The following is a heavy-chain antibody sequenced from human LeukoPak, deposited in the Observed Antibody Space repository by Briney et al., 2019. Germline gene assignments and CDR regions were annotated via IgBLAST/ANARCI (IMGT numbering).Heavy chain of an antibody. CDR3: ARDRIYPSIAAAGSYYYYGMDV. J-gene: IGHJ6*02. Sequence: GASVKVSCKASGFTFTSSAVQWVRQARGQRLEWMGWIVVGSGNTNYAQKFQERVTITRDTSASTAYMELSSLRSEDTAVYYCARDRIYPSIAAAGSYYYYGMDVWGQGTTVTVSS. D-gene: IGHD6-13*01. V-gene: IGHV1-58*01. CDR2: IVVGSGNT. CDR1: GFTFTSSA.